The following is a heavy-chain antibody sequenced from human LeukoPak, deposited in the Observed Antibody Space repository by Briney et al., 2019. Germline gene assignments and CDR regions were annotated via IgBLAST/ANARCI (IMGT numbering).Heavy chain of an antibody. Sequence: SETLSLTCAVYGGSFSGYYWSWIRQPPGKGLEWIGEINHSGSTNYNPSLKSRVTISVDTSKNQFSLKLSSVTAADTAVYYCAMRLQYSYGPRYFDYWGQGTLVTVSS. J-gene: IGHJ4*02. V-gene: IGHV4-34*01. CDR3: AMRLQYSYGPRYFDY. CDR1: GGSFSGYY. D-gene: IGHD5-18*01. CDR2: INHSGST.